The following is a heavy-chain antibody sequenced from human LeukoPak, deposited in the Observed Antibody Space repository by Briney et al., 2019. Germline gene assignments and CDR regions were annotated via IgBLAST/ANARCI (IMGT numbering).Heavy chain of an antibody. J-gene: IGHJ4*02. V-gene: IGHV3-7*02. CDR2: IRQDGSEK. CDR1: GFTFRNFW. Sequence: GGSLRLSCAASGFTFRNFWMSWVRQAPGKGLEWVANIRQDGSEKYYVDSAKGRFTISRDNAKNTLDLQMNSLRAEDTAVYYCARGEKSWINGFDLWGQGTLVTVSS. CDR3: ARGEKSWINGFDL. D-gene: IGHD2-8*01.